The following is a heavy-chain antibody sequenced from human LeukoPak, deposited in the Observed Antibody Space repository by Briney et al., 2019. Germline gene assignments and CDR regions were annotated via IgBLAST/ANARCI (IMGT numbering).Heavy chain of an antibody. D-gene: IGHD1-26*01. CDR3: ARGSGSYYRRNWFDP. Sequence: GGSLRLSCAASGFTVSSNYMSWVRQAPGKGLEWVSVIYSGGSTYYADSVKGRFTISRDNSKNTLYLQMNSLRAEDTAVYYCARGSGSYYRRNWFDPWGQGTLVTVSS. CDR2: IYSGGST. J-gene: IGHJ5*02. V-gene: IGHV3-53*01. CDR1: GFTVSSNY.